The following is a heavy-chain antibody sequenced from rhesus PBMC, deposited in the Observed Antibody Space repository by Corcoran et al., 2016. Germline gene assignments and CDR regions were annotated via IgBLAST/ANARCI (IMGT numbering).Heavy chain of an antibody. J-gene: IGHJ6*01. CDR3: ARWNSVTFGLDS. CDR1: GASISSDW. Sequence: QVQLQESGPGLVKPSETLSLPCTVSGASISSDWWSWIRQPPGKGLEWIGEINGYSGNTNYNPSLKSRVTISKDASKNQFSLKLSSVTAADTAVYYCARWNSVTFGLDSWGQGVVVTVSS. CDR2: INGYSGNT. D-gene: IGHD4-23*01. V-gene: IGHV4-80*01.